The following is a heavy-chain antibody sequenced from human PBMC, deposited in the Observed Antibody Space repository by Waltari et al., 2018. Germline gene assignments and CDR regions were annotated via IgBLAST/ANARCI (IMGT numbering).Heavy chain of an antibody. D-gene: IGHD6-19*01. Sequence: EVQLVESGGGLIQPGGSLRLSCAASGFTVSSNYMSWVRQAPGKGVEWVSVIYSGGSTYYADSVKGRFTISRDNSKNTLYLQMNSLRAEDTAVYYCARGPGSGWYYYYYGMDVWGQGTTVTVSS. CDR2: IYSGGST. V-gene: IGHV3-53*01. J-gene: IGHJ6*02. CDR3: ARGPGSGWYYYYYGMDV. CDR1: GFTVSSNY.